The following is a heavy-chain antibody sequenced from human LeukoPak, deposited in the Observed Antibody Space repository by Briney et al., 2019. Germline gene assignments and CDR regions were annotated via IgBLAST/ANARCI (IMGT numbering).Heavy chain of an antibody. CDR3: VREILYCSGGSCYRGPFDN. Sequence: SETLSLTCTVSNDSISSGDYYWNWIRQPPGKGLEWIGYIFHRGGTSYNPSLKSPILFSVDTSQNQFSLKLNSVTAADTAVYYCVREILYCSGGSCYRGPFDNWGQGTLVTVSA. J-gene: IGHJ4*02. V-gene: IGHV4-30-4*01. CDR1: NDSISSGDYY. CDR2: IFHRGGT. D-gene: IGHD2-15*01.